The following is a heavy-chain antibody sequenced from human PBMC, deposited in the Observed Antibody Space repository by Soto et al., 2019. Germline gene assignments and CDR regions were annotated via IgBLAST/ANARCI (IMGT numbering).Heavy chain of an antibody. V-gene: IGHV1-69*05. CDR1: GGTLTRFINYP. D-gene: IGHD1-26*01. J-gene: IGHJ4*02. CDR2: IVPNIGTV. CDR3: ARGVSAGVDY. Sequence: SVKVSCKASGGTLTRFINYPIDWVRQAPRQGLEWMGGIVPNIGTVNYAQKFQGRVTMTRDTSINTAYMELTTLTSDDTAFYYCARGVSAGVDYWGQGTLVTVSS.